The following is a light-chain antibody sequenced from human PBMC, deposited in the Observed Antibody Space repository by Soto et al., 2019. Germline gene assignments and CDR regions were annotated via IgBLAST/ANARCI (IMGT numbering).Light chain of an antibody. CDR3: QQPGTSPI. V-gene: IGKV3-20*01. Sequence: EVVLTQSPGTLSLSPGERATLSCRASQAVSSILLAWYQQKPGQAPRLLIYGASSRATGIPDRFSGSGSGTDFTLTVSRLEPEDFAVYYCQQPGTSPIFGRGTKV. J-gene: IGKJ1*01. CDR2: GAS. CDR1: QAVSSIL.